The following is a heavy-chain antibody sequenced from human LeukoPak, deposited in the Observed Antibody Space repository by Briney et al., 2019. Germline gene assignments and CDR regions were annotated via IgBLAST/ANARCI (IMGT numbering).Heavy chain of an antibody. CDR2: FSGSGGST. CDR1: GFTFSSYA. J-gene: IGHJ4*02. D-gene: IGHD3-16*01. Sequence: GGSLRLSCAASGFTFSSYAMSWVRQAPGKGLEWVSTFSGSGGSTHYADSVKGRFTISRDNSKNTLYLQMNSLRAEDTAVYYCARVRWGGLYYFDYWGQGTLVTVSS. CDR3: ARVRWGGLYYFDY. V-gene: IGHV3-23*01.